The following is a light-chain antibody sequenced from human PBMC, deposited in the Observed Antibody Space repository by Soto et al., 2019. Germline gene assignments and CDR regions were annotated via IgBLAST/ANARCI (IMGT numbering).Light chain of an antibody. CDR3: QQNNSWPPYT. CDR1: QSASSN. Sequence: EVLMTQSPATLSVSPWETATLSCSASQSASSNLAWYQQKLVSAPRLLIYGASTRATGIPARFSGSGSGPDFTLTISSLQSEDFAVSSCQQNNSWPPYTFGQGTKVDIK. J-gene: IGKJ2*01. CDR2: GAS. V-gene: IGKV3-15*01.